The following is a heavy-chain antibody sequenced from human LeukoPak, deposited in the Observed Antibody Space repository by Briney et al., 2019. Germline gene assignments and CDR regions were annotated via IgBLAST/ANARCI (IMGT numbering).Heavy chain of an antibody. J-gene: IGHJ6*04. CDR3: ARDGTPSYSTGWVYMDV. Sequence: PGRSLRLSCAASGFTFSSYEMNWVRQAPGKGLEWISYISGSGTVTHYADSVEGRFTISRDSTKNSLYLQMNSLRGEDTAVYYCARDGTPSYSTGWVYMDVWGKGTTVTISS. V-gene: IGHV3-48*03. CDR1: GFTFSSYE. D-gene: IGHD6-25*01. CDR2: ISGSGTVT.